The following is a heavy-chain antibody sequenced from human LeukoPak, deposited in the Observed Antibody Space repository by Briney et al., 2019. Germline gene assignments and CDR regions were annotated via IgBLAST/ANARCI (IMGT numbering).Heavy chain of an antibody. CDR2: IYPGNSHT. CDR3: AKLHATWYGDT. V-gene: IGHV5-51*01. Sequence: GESLHISCQGSGSNFATYWIVWVRPLPGKGLEWMGIIYPGNSHTRYSPSFQGQVTISADTSNSTAYLHWSSLQSSDTAMYYCAKLHATWYGDTWGQGTLVTVSS. D-gene: IGHD6-13*01. J-gene: IGHJ4*02. CDR1: GSNFATYW.